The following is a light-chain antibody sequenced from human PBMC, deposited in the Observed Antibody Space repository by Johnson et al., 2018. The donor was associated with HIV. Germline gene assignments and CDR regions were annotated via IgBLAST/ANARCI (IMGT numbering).Light chain of an antibody. CDR3: GTWDSSLSASYV. CDR2: DNN. CDR1: SSNIGNNY. J-gene: IGLJ1*01. Sequence: QLVLTQPPSVSAAPGQKVTISCSGSSSNIGNNYVSWYQQLPGTAPKLLIYDNNKRPSGIPDRFSGSKSGTSATLGITGLQTGDAADYYCGTWDSSLSASYVFGTGTKVTVL. V-gene: IGLV1-51*01.